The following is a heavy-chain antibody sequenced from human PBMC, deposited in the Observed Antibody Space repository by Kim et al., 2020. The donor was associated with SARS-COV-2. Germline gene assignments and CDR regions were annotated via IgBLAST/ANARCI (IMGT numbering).Heavy chain of an antibody. Sequence: DSVKGRFTIPRNNSKNTLYLQMNSLRAEDTAVYYCAKALRGATTYGVLGYWGQGTLVTVSS. D-gene: IGHD1-26*01. CDR3: AKALRGATTYGVLGY. J-gene: IGHJ4*02. V-gene: IGHV3-23*01.